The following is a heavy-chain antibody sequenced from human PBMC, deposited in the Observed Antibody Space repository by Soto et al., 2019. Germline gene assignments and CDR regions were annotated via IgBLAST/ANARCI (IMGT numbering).Heavy chain of an antibody. V-gene: IGHV4-39*01. J-gene: IGHJ6*02. CDR1: GGSISSSSYY. CDR2: IYYGGST. D-gene: IGHD2-2*01. CDR3: AKWGSSKYGMDV. Sequence: SETLSLTCTVSGGSISSSSYYWGGIRLPPGKGLEWIGSIYYGGSTYYNPSLKSRVTLSVDTSKNQFSLKLSSVTAADTAVYYCAKWGSSKYGMDVWGQGTTVTISS.